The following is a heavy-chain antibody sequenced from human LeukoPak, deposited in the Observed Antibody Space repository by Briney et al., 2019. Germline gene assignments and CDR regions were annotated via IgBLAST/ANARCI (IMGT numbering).Heavy chain of an antibody. CDR1: GFTFSSHW. Sequence: GGSPRLSCAASGFTFSSHWMHWVRQAPGKGLMWISRINSDGISTTYADSVRGRFTISRDNAKNTLYLQMNSLRADDTAVYYCVRALSGRDDYWGQGTLVPSPQ. J-gene: IGHJ4*02. CDR2: INSDGIST. CDR3: VRALSGRDDY. V-gene: IGHV3-74*01. D-gene: IGHD2-15*01.